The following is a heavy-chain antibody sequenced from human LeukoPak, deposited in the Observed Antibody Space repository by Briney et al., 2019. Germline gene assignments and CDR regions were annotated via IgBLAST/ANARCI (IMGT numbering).Heavy chain of an antibody. CDR1: GGSISSGGYY. J-gene: IGHJ5*02. D-gene: IGHD3-3*01. V-gene: IGHV4-31*03. CDR2: IYYSGST. Sequence: SETLSLTCTVSGGSISSGGYYWSWIRQHPGKGLEWIGYIYYSGSTYYNPSLKSRVTISVDTSKNQFSLKLSSVTAADTAVYYCARVAYDFWSGRINNWFDPWGQGTLVTVSS. CDR3: ARVAYDFWSGRINNWFDP.